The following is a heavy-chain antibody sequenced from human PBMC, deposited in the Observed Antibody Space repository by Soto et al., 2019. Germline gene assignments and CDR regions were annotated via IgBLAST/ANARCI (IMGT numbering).Heavy chain of an antibody. CDR1: GFTFCSFG. CDR2: LSPNGGST. D-gene: IGHD3-3*01. V-gene: IGHV3-23*01. J-gene: IGHJ4*02. Sequence: GGSLRLSCAASGFTFCSFGMNWVRQAPGKGLEWVSSLSPNGGSTYYAESVKGRFTISRDNAKNTLFLQMDSLRAEDTAVYFCAKSKDSTIFGVVIYYFDTWGQGALVTVS. CDR3: AKSKDSTIFGVVIYYFDT.